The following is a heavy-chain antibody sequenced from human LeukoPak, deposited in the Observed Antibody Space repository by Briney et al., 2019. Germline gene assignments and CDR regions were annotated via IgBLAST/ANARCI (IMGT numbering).Heavy chain of an antibody. Sequence: GGSLRLSCAASGFTFSSYAMSWVRQAPGKGLEWVSAISGSGGSTYYADSVKGRFTISRDNAKNTLYLQMNSLRAEDTAVYYCAKVYRGSGTPFYYFDYWGQGTLVTVSS. CDR2: ISGSGGST. CDR3: AKVYRGSGTPFYYFDY. D-gene: IGHD3-10*01. J-gene: IGHJ4*02. V-gene: IGHV3-23*01. CDR1: GFTFSSYA.